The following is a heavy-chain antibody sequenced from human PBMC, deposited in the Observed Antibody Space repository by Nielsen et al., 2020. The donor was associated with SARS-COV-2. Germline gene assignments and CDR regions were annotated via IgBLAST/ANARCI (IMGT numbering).Heavy chain of an antibody. CDR2: INHSGST. Sequence: GSLRLSCAVYGGSFSGYYWSWIRQPPGKGLEWIGEINHSGSTNYNPSLKSRVTISVDTSKNQFSLKLSSVTAADTAVYYCARQWVLRPYQIDYWGQGTLVTVSS. CDR1: GGSFSGYY. CDR3: ARQWVLRPYQIDY. V-gene: IGHV4-34*01. D-gene: IGHD3-22*01. J-gene: IGHJ4*02.